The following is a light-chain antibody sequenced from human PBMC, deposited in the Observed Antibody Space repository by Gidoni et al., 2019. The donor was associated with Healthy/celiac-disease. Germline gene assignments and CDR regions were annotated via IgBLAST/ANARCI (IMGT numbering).Light chain of an antibody. J-gene: IGLJ3*02. CDR1: SSNIGSNS. CDR3: AAWDDSLSGR. CDR2: RNN. Sequence: QSVLTQPPSASGTPGQRVTISCSGSSSNIGSNSVYWYQQLPGTAPKLLIYRNNQRPSGVPDRFSGSKSGTSASLAISGLRSEDEADYYCAAWDDSLSGRFGGGTKLTVL. V-gene: IGLV1-47*01.